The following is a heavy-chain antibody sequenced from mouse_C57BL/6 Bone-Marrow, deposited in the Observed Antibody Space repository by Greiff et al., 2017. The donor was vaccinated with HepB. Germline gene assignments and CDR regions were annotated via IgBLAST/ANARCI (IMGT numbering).Heavy chain of an antibody. CDR3: ARSRAAWFAY. CDR2: IYPGDGDT. J-gene: IGHJ3*01. V-gene: IGHV1-80*01. CDR1: GYAFSSYW. Sequence: VKLVESGAELVKPGASVKISCKASGYAFSSYWMNWVKQRPGKGLEWIGQIYPGDGDTNYNGKFKGKATLTADKSSSTAYMQLSSLTSEDSAVYFCARSRAAWFAYWGQGTLVTVSA. D-gene: IGHD3-3*01.